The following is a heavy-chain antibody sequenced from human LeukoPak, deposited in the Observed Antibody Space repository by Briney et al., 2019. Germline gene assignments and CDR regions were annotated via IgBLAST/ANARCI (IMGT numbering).Heavy chain of an antibody. Sequence: GGSLRLSCAASGFTFSSYGVNWVRQAPGKGLEWVSIIYSGGSTYYADSVKGRFTISRDNSKNTLYLQMNSLGAEDTAVYYCARGYSSSWAYRNWGQGTLVTVSS. V-gene: IGHV3-66*01. CDR3: ARGYSSSWAYRN. D-gene: IGHD6-13*01. CDR1: GFTFSSYG. CDR2: IYSGGST. J-gene: IGHJ4*02.